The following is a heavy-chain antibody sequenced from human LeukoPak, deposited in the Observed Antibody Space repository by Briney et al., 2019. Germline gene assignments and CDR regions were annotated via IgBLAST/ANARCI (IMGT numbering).Heavy chain of an antibody. CDR3: ARASVFGVVTPVDY. CDR2: IYYSGST. D-gene: IGHD3-3*01. Sequence: PSETLSLTGTVSGGSISSYYWSWIRQPPGKGLEWIGYIYYSGSTNYNPSLKSRVTISVDTSKNQFSLKLSSVTAADTAVYYCARASVFGVVTPVDYWGQGTLVTVSS. CDR1: GGSISSYY. J-gene: IGHJ4*02. V-gene: IGHV4-59*01.